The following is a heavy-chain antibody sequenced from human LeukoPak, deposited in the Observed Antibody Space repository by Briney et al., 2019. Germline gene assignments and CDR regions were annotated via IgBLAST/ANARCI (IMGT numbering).Heavy chain of an antibody. J-gene: IGHJ4*02. Sequence: GGSLRLSCAASGFTFSSYSMNWARQAPGKGLEWVSSISSSSSYIYYADSVKGRFTISRDNVKNSLYLQMNSLRAEDTAVYYCARAQEVYSSSWYPFDYWGQGTLVTVSS. CDR2: ISSSSSYI. V-gene: IGHV3-21*01. CDR3: ARAQEVYSSSWYPFDY. D-gene: IGHD6-13*01. CDR1: GFTFSSYS.